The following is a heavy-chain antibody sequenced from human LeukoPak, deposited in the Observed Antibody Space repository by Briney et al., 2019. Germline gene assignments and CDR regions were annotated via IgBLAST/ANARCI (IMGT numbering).Heavy chain of an antibody. J-gene: IGHJ4*02. CDR1: GFTFSSYD. CDR2: IGTAGDT. Sequence: GGSLRLSCAASGFTFSSYDMHWVRQATGKGLEWVSAIGTAGDTYYPGSVKGRSTISRENAKNSLYLQMNSLRAEDTAVYYCAKEGSGWFIDYWGQGTLVIVSS. CDR3: AKEGSGWFIDY. D-gene: IGHD6-19*01. V-gene: IGHV3-13*01.